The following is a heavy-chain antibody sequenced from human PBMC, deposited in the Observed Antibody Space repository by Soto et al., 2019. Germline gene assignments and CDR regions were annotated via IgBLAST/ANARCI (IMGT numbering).Heavy chain of an antibody. Sequence: SVKVSCKASGFTFTGSAVQWGRQARGQRLEWIGWIVVGSGNTNYAQKFQERVTITRDMSTSTAYMELSSLRSEDTAVYYCAADFDVVVVVAASPAAFDIWGQGTMVTVSS. J-gene: IGHJ3*02. CDR3: AADFDVVVVVAASPAAFDI. CDR1: GFTFTGSA. CDR2: IVVGSGNT. D-gene: IGHD2-15*01. V-gene: IGHV1-58*01.